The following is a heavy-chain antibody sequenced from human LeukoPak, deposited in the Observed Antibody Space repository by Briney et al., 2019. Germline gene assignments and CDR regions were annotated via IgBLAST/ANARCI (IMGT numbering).Heavy chain of an antibody. D-gene: IGHD3-10*01. CDR1: GFSFRSIW. CDR2: TNEYGSIT. V-gene: IGHV3-74*01. Sequence: GGSLRLSCAASGFSFRSIWMHWVRQAPGEGLVWVSRTNEYGSITDYADSVKDRLTISRDNAKNTLYLQMNSLRADDSAVYYCARDVAGPGSLWGPGTRVTVSS. J-gene: IGHJ4*02. CDR3: ARDVAGPGSL.